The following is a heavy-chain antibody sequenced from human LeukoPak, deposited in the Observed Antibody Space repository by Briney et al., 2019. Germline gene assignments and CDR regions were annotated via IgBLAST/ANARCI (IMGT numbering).Heavy chain of an antibody. CDR3: ARGSGSSSWYFYYYYMDV. CDR1: GYRFTSYW. CDR2: INPNSGGT. Sequence: GESLKISCKGSGYRFTSYWIGWVRQAPGQGLEWMGWINPNSGGTNYAQKFQGRVTMTTDTSTSTAYMELRSLRSDDTAVYYCARGSGSSSWYFYYYYMDVWGKGTTVTVSS. J-gene: IGHJ6*03. D-gene: IGHD6-13*01. V-gene: IGHV1-18*04.